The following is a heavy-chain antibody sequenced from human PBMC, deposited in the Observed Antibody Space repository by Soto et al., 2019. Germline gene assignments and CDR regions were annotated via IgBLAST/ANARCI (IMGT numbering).Heavy chain of an antibody. CDR3: ARGVSMITVTHIVY. CDR1: GGSISSGGYS. V-gene: IGHV4-30-2*01. CDR2: IYHSRST. D-gene: IGHD4-17*01. Sequence: QLQLQESGSGLVKPSQTLSLTCAVSGGSISSGGYSWSWIRQPPGKGLEWIGYIYHSRSTYYNPSPTSRVTISVDRSKNQFSRKLSSVTAADTAVCYCARGVSMITVTHIVYLGQGTPVTVSS. J-gene: IGHJ4*02.